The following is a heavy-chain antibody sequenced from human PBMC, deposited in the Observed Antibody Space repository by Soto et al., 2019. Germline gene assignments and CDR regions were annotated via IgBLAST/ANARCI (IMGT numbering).Heavy chain of an antibody. D-gene: IGHD6-19*01. CDR1: GFSLNTSGMC. CDR2: IDWDDDK. CDR3: ARILHSGSYYYGMDV. V-gene: IGHV2-70*01. Sequence: SGPTLVNPTQTLTLTCTFSGFSLNTSGMCVSWIRQPPGKALEWLALIDWDDDKYYSTSLKTRLTISKDTSKNQVVLTMTNMDPVDTATYYCARILHSGSYYYGMDVWGQGTTVTVSS. J-gene: IGHJ6*02.